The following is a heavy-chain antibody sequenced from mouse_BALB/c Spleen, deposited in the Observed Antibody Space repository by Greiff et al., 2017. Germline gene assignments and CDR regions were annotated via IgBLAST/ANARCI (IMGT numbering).Heavy chain of an antibody. J-gene: IGHJ3*01. CDR1: GYTFTSYV. D-gene: IGHD2-1*01. V-gene: IGHV1-14*01. CDR2: INPYNDGT. Sequence: EVQLQQSGPELVKPGASVKMSCKASGYTFTSYVMHWVKQKPGQGLEWIGYINPYNDGTKYNEKFKGKATLTSDKSSSTAYMELSSLTSEDSAVYYCARAGGNYPAWFAYWGQGTLVTVSA. CDR3: ARAGGNYPAWFAY.